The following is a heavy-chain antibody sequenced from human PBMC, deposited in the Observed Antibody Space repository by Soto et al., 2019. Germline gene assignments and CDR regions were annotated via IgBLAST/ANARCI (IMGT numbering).Heavy chain of an antibody. D-gene: IGHD3-22*01. V-gene: IGHV3-48*02. Sequence: GGSLRLSCAASGFTFSSYSMNWVRQAPGKGLEWVSYISSSSSTIYYADSVKGRFTISRDNAKNSLYLQMNSLRDEDTAVYYCARVSDYDSSGYYYGDDYWGQGTLVTVSS. CDR3: ARVSDYDSSGYYYGDDY. J-gene: IGHJ4*02. CDR2: ISSSSSTI. CDR1: GFTFSSYS.